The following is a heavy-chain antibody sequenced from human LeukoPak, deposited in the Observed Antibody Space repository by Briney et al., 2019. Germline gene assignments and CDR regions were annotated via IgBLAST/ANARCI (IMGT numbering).Heavy chain of an antibody. D-gene: IGHD3-22*01. V-gene: IGHV3-48*03. Sequence: QPGGSLRLSCAASGFTFSSYEMNWVRQAPGKGLEGVSYISSSGSTIYYADSVKGRFTISRDNAKNSLYLQMNSLRAEDTAVYYCAKDPTHYRVWDYYETIGLSYWGQGTLVTVSS. CDR3: AKDPTHYRVWDYYETIGLSY. CDR1: GFTFSSYE. CDR2: ISSSGSTI. J-gene: IGHJ4*02.